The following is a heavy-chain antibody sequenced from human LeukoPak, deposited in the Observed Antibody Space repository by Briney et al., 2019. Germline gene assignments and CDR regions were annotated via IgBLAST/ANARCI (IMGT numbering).Heavy chain of an antibody. CDR2: ISSSSNYI. J-gene: IGHJ4*02. Sequence: GGSLRLSCAASGFTFSSYSMNWVRQAPGKGLEFVSSISSSSNYIYYADSVKGRFTISRDNAKNSLYLQMNSLRAEDTAVYYCARVRGGWYFDYWGQGTLVTVSS. V-gene: IGHV3-21*01. CDR1: GFTFSSYS. D-gene: IGHD3-10*01. CDR3: ARVRGGWYFDY.